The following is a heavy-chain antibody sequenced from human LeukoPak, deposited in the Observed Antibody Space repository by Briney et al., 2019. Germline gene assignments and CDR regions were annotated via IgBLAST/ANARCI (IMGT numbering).Heavy chain of an antibody. CDR2: IKQDGSEK. CDR1: GFTFSSYW. D-gene: IGHD2-15*01. CDR3: ARNLGYCSGGSCKPLYMDV. Sequence: GGSLRLSCAASGFTFSSYWMSWVRQAPGKGLEWVANIKQDGSEKYYVDSVKGRFTISRDNAKNSLYLQMNSLRAEDTAVYYCARNLGYCSGGSCKPLYMDVWGKGTTVTVSS. V-gene: IGHV3-7*01. J-gene: IGHJ6*03.